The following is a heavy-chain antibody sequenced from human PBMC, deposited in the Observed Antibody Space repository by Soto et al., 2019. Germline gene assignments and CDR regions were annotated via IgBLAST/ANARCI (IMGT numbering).Heavy chain of an antibody. Sequence: EVQLVESGGGLVQPGGSLKLSCAASGFTFSGSAMHWVRQASGKGLEWVGRIRSKANSYATAYAASVKGRFTISRDDSKNTAYLQMNRLKTEDTAVYYCTRPHYYDSSGNDYWGQGTLVTVSS. CDR1: GFTFSGSA. V-gene: IGHV3-73*02. D-gene: IGHD3-22*01. CDR2: IRSKANSYAT. CDR3: TRPHYYDSSGNDY. J-gene: IGHJ4*02.